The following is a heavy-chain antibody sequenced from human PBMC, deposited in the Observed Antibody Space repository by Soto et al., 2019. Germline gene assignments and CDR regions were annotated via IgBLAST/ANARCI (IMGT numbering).Heavy chain of an antibody. CDR1: GFTFSSYA. Sequence: PGGSLRLSCAASGFTFSSYAMSWVRQAPGKGLEWVSAISGSGGSTYYADSVKGRFTISRDNSKNTLYLQMNSLRAEDTAVYYCAKVRSDSSAFYYYYGMDVWGQGTTVTVSS. CDR2: ISGSGGST. D-gene: IGHD3-22*01. J-gene: IGHJ6*02. CDR3: AKVRSDSSAFYYYYGMDV. V-gene: IGHV3-23*01.